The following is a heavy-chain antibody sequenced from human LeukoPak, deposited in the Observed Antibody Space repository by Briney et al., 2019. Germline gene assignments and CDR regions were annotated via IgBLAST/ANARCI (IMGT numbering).Heavy chain of an antibody. CDR2: INSDGSST. CDR3: ARGPDYDILADYFDY. J-gene: IGHJ4*02. V-gene: IGHV3-74*01. Sequence: PGGSLRLSCEASVFTFSIYWMHWVRQAPGKGLVWVSRINSDGSSTSYADSVKGRFTISRDNAKNTLFLQMNSLRPEDTAVYYCARGPDYDILADYFDYWGQGTLVTVSS. D-gene: IGHD3-9*01. CDR1: VFTFSIYW.